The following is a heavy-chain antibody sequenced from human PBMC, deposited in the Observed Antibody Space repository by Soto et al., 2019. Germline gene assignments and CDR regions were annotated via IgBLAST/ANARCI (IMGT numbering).Heavy chain of an antibody. D-gene: IGHD6-13*01. J-gene: IGHJ6*03. CDR1: GVPLSRYS. V-gene: IGHV3-64*01. CDR2: ISNNGAHT. CDR3: ARRGYGSRWPNVYMDV. Sequence: PGVFMIFSRAASGVPLSRYSLNWVRKAPGKGLEYVSGISNNGAHTDYAKSVKGRFTISRDNSENTLYLQMGRLRAEDIALYYCARRGYGSRWPNVYMDVWGKGTTVTVSS.